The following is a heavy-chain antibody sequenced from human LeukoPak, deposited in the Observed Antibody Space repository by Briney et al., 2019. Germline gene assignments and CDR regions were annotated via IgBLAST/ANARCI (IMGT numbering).Heavy chain of an antibody. CDR3: ARDPRAYSSGWYDYYYYGMDV. D-gene: IGHD6-19*01. J-gene: IGHJ6*04. Sequence: PGGSLRLSCAASGFTFSSYSMNWVRQAPGKGLEWVSSISSSSSYIYYADSVKGRFTISRDNAKNSLYLQMNSLRAEDTAVYNCARDPRAYSSGWYDYYYYGMDVWGKGTTVTVSS. CDR1: GFTFSSYS. CDR2: ISSSSSYI. V-gene: IGHV3-21*01.